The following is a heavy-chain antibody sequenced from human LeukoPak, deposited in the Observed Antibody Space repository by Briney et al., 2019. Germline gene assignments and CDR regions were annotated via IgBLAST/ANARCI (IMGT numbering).Heavy chain of an antibody. D-gene: IGHD1-26*01. CDR2: IYYSGST. Sequence: SETLSLTCTVSVGSIRSYYWSWIRQPPGKGLEWIGYIYYSGSTKYNPSLKSRATISADTSKNQFSLKLNSVAAADTTLYSCAGGSFVFDFWGGGPVVSV. J-gene: IGHJ4*02. CDR3: AGGSFVFDF. CDR1: VGSIRSYY. V-gene: IGHV4-59*08.